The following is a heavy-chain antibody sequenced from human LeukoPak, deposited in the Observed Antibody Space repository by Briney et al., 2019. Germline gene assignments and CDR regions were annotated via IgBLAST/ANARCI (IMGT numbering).Heavy chain of an antibody. D-gene: IGHD3-22*01. CDR2: IYHSGST. CDR1: GYSISSGYY. V-gene: IGHV4-38-2*02. Sequence: SETLSLTCTVSGYSISSGYYWGWIRQPPGKGLEWIGSIYHSGSTYYNPSLKSRVTISVDTSKNQFSLKLSSVTAADTAVYYCARDPPDYYDSSGFDYWGQGTMVTVSS. J-gene: IGHJ4*03. CDR3: ARDPPDYYDSSGFDY.